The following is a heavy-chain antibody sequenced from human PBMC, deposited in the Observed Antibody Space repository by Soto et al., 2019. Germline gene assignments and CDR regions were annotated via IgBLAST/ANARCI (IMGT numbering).Heavy chain of an antibody. CDR2: IKNKMEGGTT. Sequence: GGSLRLSCAASGFTLSNAWVSWVRQAPGKGLEWVGRIKNKMEGGTTDYAAPVKGRFTISRDDSKNMLYLQMNSLITDDTAVYYSAPNGNFDYWGQGTLVTVSS. CDR1: GFTLSNAW. J-gene: IGHJ4*02. D-gene: IGHD2-8*01. CDR3: APNGNFDY. V-gene: IGHV3-15*01.